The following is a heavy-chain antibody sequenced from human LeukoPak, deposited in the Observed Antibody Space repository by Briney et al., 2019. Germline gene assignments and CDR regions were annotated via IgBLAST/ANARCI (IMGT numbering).Heavy chain of an antibody. J-gene: IGHJ3*02. CDR3: AKDSVGIVGAPMAFDI. V-gene: IGHV3-30*02. D-gene: IGHD1-26*01. CDR2: IWYGGSNK. Sequence: GGSLRLSCAASGFTFSSYGMHWVRQAPGKGLEWVAVIWYGGSNKYYADSVKGRFTISRDNSKNTLYLQMNSLRAEDTAVYYCAKDSVGIVGAPMAFDIWGQGTMVTVSS. CDR1: GFTFSSYG.